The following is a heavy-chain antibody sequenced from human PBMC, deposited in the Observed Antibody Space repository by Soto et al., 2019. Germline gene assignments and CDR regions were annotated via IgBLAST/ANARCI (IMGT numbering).Heavy chain of an antibody. J-gene: IGHJ6*02. CDR3: AKDPKPLYYYDSSVGMDV. Sequence: QVQLVESGGGVVQPGRSLRLSCAASVFTFSSYGMHWVRQAPGKGLEWVAVISYDGSNKYYADSVKGRFTISRDNSKNTLYLQMNSLRAEDTVVYYCAKDPKPLYYYDSSVGMDVWGQGTTVTVSS. CDR2: ISYDGSNK. D-gene: IGHD3-22*01. V-gene: IGHV3-30*18. CDR1: VFTFSSYG.